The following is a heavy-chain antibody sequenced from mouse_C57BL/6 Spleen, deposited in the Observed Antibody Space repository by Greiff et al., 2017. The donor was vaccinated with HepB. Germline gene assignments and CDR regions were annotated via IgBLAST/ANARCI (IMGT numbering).Heavy chain of an antibody. D-gene: IGHD2-3*01. J-gene: IGHJ2*01. Sequence: QVQLKESGTELVKPGASVKLSCKASGYTFTSYWMHWVKQRPGQGLEWIGNINPSNGGTNYNEKFKSKATLTVDKSSSTAYMQLSSLTSEDSAVYYCARGYYEYYFDYWGQGTTLTVSS. V-gene: IGHV1-53*01. CDR3: ARGYYEYYFDY. CDR2: INPSNGGT. CDR1: GYTFTSYW.